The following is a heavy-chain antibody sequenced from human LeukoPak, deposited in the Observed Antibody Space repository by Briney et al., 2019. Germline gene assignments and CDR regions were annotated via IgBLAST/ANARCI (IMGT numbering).Heavy chain of an antibody. Sequence: GASVKVSCKASGHSLSELSTHWVRQAPGKGLEWMGGFDPENGETIYAQKFQGRVTMTEDTSTSTAYMELRGLRPDDTAVYYCARDNGRNWGQVGGYWGQGTLVTVSS. V-gene: IGHV1-24*01. CDR3: ARDNGRNWGQVGGY. CDR2: FDPENGET. J-gene: IGHJ4*02. CDR1: GHSLSELS. D-gene: IGHD7-27*01.